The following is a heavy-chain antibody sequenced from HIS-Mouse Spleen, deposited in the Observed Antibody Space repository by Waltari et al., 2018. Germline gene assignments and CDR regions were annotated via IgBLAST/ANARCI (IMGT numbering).Heavy chain of an antibody. J-gene: IGHJ2*01. V-gene: IGHV4-39*07. Sequence: QLQLQESGPGLVKPSETLSLTCTVSGCSISSSSYYWGWIRQPPGKGLEWIGSIYYSGRTYYNPSRKSRVTISVDTSKNQFSLKLSCVTAADTAVYYCAREIPYSSSWYDWYFDLWGRGTLVTVSS. CDR2: IYYSGRT. CDR3: AREIPYSSSWYDWYFDL. D-gene: IGHD6-13*01. CDR1: GCSISSSSYY.